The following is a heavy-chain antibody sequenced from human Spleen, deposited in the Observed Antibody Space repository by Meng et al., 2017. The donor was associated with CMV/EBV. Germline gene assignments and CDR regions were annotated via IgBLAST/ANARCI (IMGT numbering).Heavy chain of an antibody. CDR1: GFTFSRYW. D-gene: IGHD3-3*01. CDR3: AVKHFGVVISGYYGMDV. V-gene: IGHV1-2*02. CDR2: INPNSGGT. Sequence: GESLKISCAASGFTFSRYWMTWVRQAPGQGLEWMGWINPNSGGTNYAQKFQGRVTMTRDTSISTAYMELSSLRSEDTAVYYCAVKHFGVVISGYYGMDVWGQGTTVTVSS. J-gene: IGHJ6*02.